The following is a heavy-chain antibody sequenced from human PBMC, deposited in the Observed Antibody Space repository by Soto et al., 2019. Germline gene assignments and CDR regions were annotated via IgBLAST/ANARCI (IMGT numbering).Heavy chain of an antibody. V-gene: IGHV3-23*01. CDR3: AKDLYSSGWFDAFDI. CDR2: ISGSGGST. J-gene: IGHJ3*02. CDR1: GFTFSSYA. D-gene: IGHD6-19*01. Sequence: PGGSLIPACAASGFTFSSYAISGVRHAPGKGLEWVSAISGSGGSTYYADSVKGRFTISRDNSKNTLYLQMNSLRAEDTAVYYCAKDLYSSGWFDAFDIWGQGTMVTVSS.